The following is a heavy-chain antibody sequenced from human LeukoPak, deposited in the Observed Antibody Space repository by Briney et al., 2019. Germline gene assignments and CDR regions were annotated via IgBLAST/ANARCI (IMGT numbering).Heavy chain of an antibody. D-gene: IGHD6-19*01. J-gene: IGHJ5*02. CDR1: GDSVSSNRAA. Sequence: SQTLSLTCAIFGDSVSSNRAAWNWIRQSPSRGLEWLGRTYYRSKWYNDYAESVKSRITINPDTTKNQFSLQLNSVTPEDTAVYYSARVIREEAVAGSDWFDPWGQGTLVTVSS. V-gene: IGHV6-1*01. CDR3: ARVIREEAVAGSDWFDP. CDR2: TYYRSKWYN.